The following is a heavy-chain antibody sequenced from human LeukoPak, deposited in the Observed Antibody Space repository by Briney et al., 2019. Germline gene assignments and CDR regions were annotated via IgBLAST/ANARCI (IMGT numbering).Heavy chain of an antibody. D-gene: IGHD3-3*01. CDR2: IYSGGST. CDR1: GFTVSSNY. J-gene: IGHJ4*02. CDR3: AKDFWPEMGPFDY. V-gene: IGHV3-53*01. Sequence: PGGSLRLSCAASGFTVSSNYMSWVRQAPGKGLEGVAVIYSGGSTNYADSVKGRFTISRDNSKDTLYLQMNSLRAEDTAVYYCAKDFWPEMGPFDYWGQGTLVTVSS.